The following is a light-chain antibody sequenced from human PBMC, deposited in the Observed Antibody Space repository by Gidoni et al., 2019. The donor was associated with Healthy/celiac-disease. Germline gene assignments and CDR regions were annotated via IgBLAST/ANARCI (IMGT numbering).Light chain of an antibody. CDR1: QSVSSSY. V-gene: IGKV3-20*01. CDR3: QQYGSEGST. Sequence: IVFTQSPGTLSLSPGERATLSCRPRQSVSSSYLAWYQQKPGQAPRLLSYGASSRATGIPDRFSGRGSGTDFTLTISRLEPEDFAVYYWQQYGSEGSTFGPGTKVDIK. J-gene: IGKJ3*01. CDR2: GAS.